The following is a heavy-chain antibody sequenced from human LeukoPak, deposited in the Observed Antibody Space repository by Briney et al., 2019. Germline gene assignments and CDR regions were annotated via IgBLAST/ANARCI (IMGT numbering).Heavy chain of an antibody. V-gene: IGHV3-9*03. D-gene: IGHD3-3*01. J-gene: IGHJ5*02. CDR3: AKDISEIFGVDVCRFDP. CDR1: GFPFGDYA. CDR2: ISWNSGSI. Sequence: PGRSLRLSCAASGFPFGDYAMHWVRQAPGKGLEWVAGISWNSGSIGYADSVKGRFTISRDNAKNSLYLQMNSLRAEDMALYYCAKDISEIFGVDVCRFDPWGQGTLGTVSS.